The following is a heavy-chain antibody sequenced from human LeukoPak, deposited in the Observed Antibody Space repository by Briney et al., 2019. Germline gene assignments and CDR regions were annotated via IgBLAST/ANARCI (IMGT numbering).Heavy chain of an antibody. D-gene: IGHD5-18*01. V-gene: IGHV3-30*02. CDR2: IRYDGSNK. Sequence: GGSLRLSCAASGFTFSSYGMHWVRQAPGKGLEWVVFIRYDGSNKYYADSVKGRFTISRDNSKNTLYLQMNSLRAEDTAVYYCAKDLRRGYSYGPYYFVYWGQGTLVTVSS. J-gene: IGHJ4*02. CDR1: GFTFSSYG. CDR3: AKDLRRGYSYGPYYFVY.